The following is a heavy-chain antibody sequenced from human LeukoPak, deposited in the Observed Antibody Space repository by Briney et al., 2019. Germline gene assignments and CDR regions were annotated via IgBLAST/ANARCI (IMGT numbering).Heavy chain of an antibody. V-gene: IGHV4-39*07. D-gene: IGHD3-22*01. CDR1: GGSISSSSYY. Sequence: PSETLSLTCTVSGGSISSSSYYWGWIRQPPGKGLEWIGSIYYSGSTYYNPSLKSRVTISVDTSKNQFSLKLSSVTAADTAVYYCARGLRSHTMIVVVISLGGIWFDPWGQGTLVTVSS. J-gene: IGHJ5*02. CDR3: ARGLRSHTMIVVVISLGGIWFDP. CDR2: IYYSGST.